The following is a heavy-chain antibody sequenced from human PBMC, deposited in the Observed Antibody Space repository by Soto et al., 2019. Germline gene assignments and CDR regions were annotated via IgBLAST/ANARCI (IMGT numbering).Heavy chain of an antibody. CDR2: IYYSGST. CDR3: ARHNYCSGGTYFGS. Sequence: QVQLQESGPGLVKPSETLSLTCTVSGGSISSYYWSWIRQPPGKGLEWVGYIYYSGSTNYNPSLKSRIILAVETPKNQFSLKLNSMTAADPAVYYCARHNYCSGGTYFGSWGQGTLVTVSA. J-gene: IGHJ4*02. V-gene: IGHV4-59*08. CDR1: GGSISSYY. D-gene: IGHD3-10*02.